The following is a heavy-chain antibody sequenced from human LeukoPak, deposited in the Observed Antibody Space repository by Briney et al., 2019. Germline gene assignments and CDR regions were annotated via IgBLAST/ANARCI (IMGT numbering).Heavy chain of an antibody. J-gene: IGHJ4*02. Sequence: GRSLRLSCAASGFTFSSYAMHWVRQAPGKGLEWVAVISYDGSNKYYADSVKGRFTISRGNSKNTLYLQMNSLRAEDTAVYYCARVTQYTDILRFLEWPLDYWGQGTLVTVSS. D-gene: IGHD3-3*01. V-gene: IGHV3-30-3*01. CDR3: ARVTQYTDILRFLEWPLDY. CDR2: ISYDGSNK. CDR1: GFTFSSYA.